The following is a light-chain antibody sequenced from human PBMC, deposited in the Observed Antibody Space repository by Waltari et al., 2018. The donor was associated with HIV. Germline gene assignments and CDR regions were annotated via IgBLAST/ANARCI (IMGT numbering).Light chain of an antibody. J-gene: IGLJ2*01. V-gene: IGLV3-10*01. CDR1: ALPNQS. CDR2: EDS. CDR3: YSTDSSGYPL. Sequence: SYALTQPPSVSVSPGPAARITCSGDALPNQSAYWYQQKSGQAPVLVIYEDSERPSGIPERFSGSSSGTMATLTISGAQVEDEADYYCYSTDSSGYPLFGGGTKLTVL.